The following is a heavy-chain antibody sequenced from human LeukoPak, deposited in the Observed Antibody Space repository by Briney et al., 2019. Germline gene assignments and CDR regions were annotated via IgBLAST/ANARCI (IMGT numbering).Heavy chain of an antibody. V-gene: IGHV1-8*03. CDR3: ARDFRFHDDY. CDR1: GYTFTSYD. D-gene: IGHD3-3*01. Sequence: ASVKVSCKASGYTFTSYDINGVGQATGQGLDWMGWMNPNRGNTGYAQEFQGRVTITRNTAISTAYMELSSLRSEDTAVYYCARDFRFHDDYWGQGPLVTVSS. CDR2: MNPNRGNT. J-gene: IGHJ4*02.